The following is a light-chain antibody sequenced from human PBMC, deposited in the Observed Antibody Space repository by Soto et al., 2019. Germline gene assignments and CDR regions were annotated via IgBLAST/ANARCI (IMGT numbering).Light chain of an antibody. Sequence: DIQMTQSPSTLSASVGDRVTITCRATQNINTWLAWYQQKPGKAPKLLIYRASSLESGVPSRFSGRGSGTDFTLTIISLQPEDFATYFCLQYNSDFRTFGQGTKVDIK. J-gene: IGKJ1*01. V-gene: IGKV1-5*03. CDR2: RAS. CDR3: LQYNSDFRT. CDR1: QNINTW.